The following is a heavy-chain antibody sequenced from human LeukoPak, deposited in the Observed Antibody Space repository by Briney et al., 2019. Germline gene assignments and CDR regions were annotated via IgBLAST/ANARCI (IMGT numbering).Heavy chain of an antibody. J-gene: IGHJ6*03. CDR1: GGSISSSSYY. CDR2: IYYSGST. Sequence: SETPSLTCTVSGGSISSSSYYWGWIRQPPGKGLEWIGSIYYSGSTYYNPSLKSRVTISVDTSKNQFSLKLRSVTAADTAVYYCARLVAVARRNYYYYMDVWGKGTTVTISS. V-gene: IGHV4-39*07. CDR3: ARLVAVARRNYYYYMDV. D-gene: IGHD6-19*01.